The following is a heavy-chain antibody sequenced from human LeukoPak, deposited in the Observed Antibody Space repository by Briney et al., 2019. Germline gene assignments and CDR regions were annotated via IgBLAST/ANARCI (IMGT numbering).Heavy chain of an antibody. D-gene: IGHD6-6*01. J-gene: IGHJ5*02. Sequence: GASVKVSCKASGYTFTNYAMNWVRQAPGQGLEWMGWINTNTGNPTYAQGFTGRFVFSLDTSVSTAYLQWSSLKASDTAMYYCARLSVPLRIAARRGRGWFDPWGQGTLVTVSS. CDR2: INTNTGNP. CDR1: GYTFTNYA. V-gene: IGHV7-4-1*02. CDR3: ARLSVPLRIAARRGRGWFDP.